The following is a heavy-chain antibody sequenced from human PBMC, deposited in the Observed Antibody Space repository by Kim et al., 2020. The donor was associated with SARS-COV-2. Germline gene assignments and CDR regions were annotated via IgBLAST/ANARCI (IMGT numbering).Heavy chain of an antibody. CDR2: INSDGSST. V-gene: IGHV3-74*01. CDR3: ARAPYYYDSSGYYYYYGMDV. Sequence: GGSLRLSCAASGVTFSSYWMHWVRQAPGKGLVWVSRINSDGSSTSYADSVKGRFTISRDNAKNTLYLQMNSLRAEDTAVYYCARAPYYYDSSGYYYYYGMDVWGQGTTVTVSS. J-gene: IGHJ6*02. D-gene: IGHD3-22*01. CDR1: GVTFSSYW.